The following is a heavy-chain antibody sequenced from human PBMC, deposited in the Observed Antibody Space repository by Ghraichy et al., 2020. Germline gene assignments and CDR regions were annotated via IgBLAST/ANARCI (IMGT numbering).Heavy chain of an antibody. CDR3: AKYLYCSGSYYLPYFDS. CDR1: GFTFSQCY. Sequence: GGSLRLSCAASGFTFSQCYMTWVRQAPGKGPEWVASISGSGDFTFYADFVKGQYTISRDNSKNTLFLQMSRLGVEDTAVYYCAKYLYCSGSYYLPYFDSWGQGTLVTVSS. CDR2: ISGSGDFT. J-gene: IGHJ4*02. D-gene: IGHD3-10*01. V-gene: IGHV3-23*01.